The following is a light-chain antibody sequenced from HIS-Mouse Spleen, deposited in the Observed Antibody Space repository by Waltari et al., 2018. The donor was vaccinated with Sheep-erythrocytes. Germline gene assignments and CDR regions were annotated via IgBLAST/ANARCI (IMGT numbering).Light chain of an antibody. CDR1: SSDVGGYNY. V-gene: IGLV2-8*01. CDR2: EVS. Sequence: QSALTQPPSASGSPGQSVTISCTGTSSDVGGYNYVSWYPPLPGKAPKLMIYEVSQRPSGFPDRFSGSKSGNTASLTVSGLQAEDEADYYCSSYAGSNNWVFGGGTKLTVL. J-gene: IGLJ3*02. CDR3: SSYAGSNNWV.